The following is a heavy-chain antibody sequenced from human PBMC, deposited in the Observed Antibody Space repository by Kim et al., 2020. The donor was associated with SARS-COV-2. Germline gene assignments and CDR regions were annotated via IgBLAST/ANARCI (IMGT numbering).Heavy chain of an antibody. Sequence: GGSLRLSCAASGFTFSDYYMSWVRQAPGKGREWVSYISNSAITIYYAESVKGRFTISRDNAKNSLYLQMNSLRAEETAVYYCARQGGYYYDSRDAFDIWGQGTMVPVSS. V-gene: IGHV3-11*01. CDR1: GFTFSDYY. J-gene: IGHJ3*02. D-gene: IGHD3-22*01. CDR3: ARQGGYYYDSRDAFDI. CDR2: ISNSAITI.